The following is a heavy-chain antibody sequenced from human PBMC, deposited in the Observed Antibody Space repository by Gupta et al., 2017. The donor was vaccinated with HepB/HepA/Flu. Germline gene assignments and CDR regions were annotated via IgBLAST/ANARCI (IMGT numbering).Heavy chain of an antibody. CDR3: ATRPSTYDDPFDDGGY. CDR2: IVAFLGTQ. CDR1: GGTFSCFG. Sequence: VQLVQSGAEVKKPGSSVQVSCKASGGTFSCFGINRLRQAPGQGPELMGRIVAFLGTQNYAQRFRGRLTLSADTSSNTAYMELSSLRFGDTAFYYCATRPSTYDDPFDDGGYWGQGTLVTVSS. V-gene: IGHV1-69*04. J-gene: IGHJ4*02. D-gene: IGHD4-23*01.